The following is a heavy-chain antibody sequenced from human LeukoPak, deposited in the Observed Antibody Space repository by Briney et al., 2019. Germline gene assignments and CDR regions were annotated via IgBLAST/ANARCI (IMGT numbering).Heavy chain of an antibody. Sequence: PGGSLRLSCAASGFTFSSYAMHWVRQAPGKGLEWVAVISYDGSNKYYADSVKGRFTISRDNSKNTLYLQMNSLRAEDTAVYYCAKVGIDGSGPFDHWGQGTLVTVSS. CDR3: AKVGIDGSGPFDH. J-gene: IGHJ4*02. V-gene: IGHV3-30*04. CDR2: ISYDGSNK. D-gene: IGHD3-10*01. CDR1: GFTFSSYA.